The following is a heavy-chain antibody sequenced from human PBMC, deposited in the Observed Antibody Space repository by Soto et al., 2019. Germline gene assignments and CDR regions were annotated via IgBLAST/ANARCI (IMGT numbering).Heavy chain of an antibody. CDR1: GGTFKNYA. J-gene: IGHJ5*02. V-gene: IGHV1-69*01. D-gene: IGHD3-16*02. CDR3: ARETGSYDYVWGSYRFFWFDP. Sequence: QVQLVQSGAEVKKPGSSVKVSCKASGGTFKNYAISWVRQAPGQGLEWMGGIIPVFGTANYAQKFQGRVTITVDESTSTAYMELSSLRSGDTALYYCARETGSYDYVWGSYRFFWFDPWGQGTLVIVSS. CDR2: IIPVFGTA.